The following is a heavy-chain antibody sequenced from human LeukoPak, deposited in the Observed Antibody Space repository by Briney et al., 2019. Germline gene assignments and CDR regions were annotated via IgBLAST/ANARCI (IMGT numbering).Heavy chain of an antibody. D-gene: IGHD6-13*01. Sequence: PGGSLRLSCSAPGFTFSSYAMHWVRQAPGKGLEYVSAISSNGGSTYYADSVKGRFTISRDNSKNTLYLQMSSLRAEDTAVYYCVKSSKQQLIDYWGQGTLVTVSS. CDR2: ISSNGGST. J-gene: IGHJ4*02. CDR3: VKSSKQQLIDY. CDR1: GFTFSSYA. V-gene: IGHV3-64D*09.